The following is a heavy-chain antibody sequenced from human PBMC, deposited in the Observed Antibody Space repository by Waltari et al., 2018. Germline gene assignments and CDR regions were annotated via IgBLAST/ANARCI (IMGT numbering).Heavy chain of an antibody. Sequence: QLQLQESGSGLVKPSQTLSLPCAVSGGSISSGGYSWSWIRPPPGKGLEWIGYIYHSGSTYYNPSLKSRVTISVDRSKNQFSLKLSSVTAADTAVYYCARGAYYYGSGSYFSSWGQGTLVTVSS. CDR3: ARGAYYYGSGSYFSS. D-gene: IGHD3-10*01. CDR1: GGSISSGGYS. J-gene: IGHJ4*02. CDR2: IYHSGST. V-gene: IGHV4-30-2*01.